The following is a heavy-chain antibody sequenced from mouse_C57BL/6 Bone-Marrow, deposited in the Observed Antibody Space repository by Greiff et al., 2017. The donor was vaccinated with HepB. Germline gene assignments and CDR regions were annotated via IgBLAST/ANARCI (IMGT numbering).Heavy chain of an antibody. D-gene: IGHD3-2*02. Sequence: EVQLQESGGGLVQPGGSLSLSCAASGFTFTDYYMSWVRQPPGKALEWLGFIRNKANGYTTEYSASVKGRFTISRDNSQSILYLQMNALRAEDSATYYCARHIRPLWAMDYWGQGTSVTVSS. CDR2: IRNKANGYTT. J-gene: IGHJ4*01. V-gene: IGHV7-3*01. CDR1: GFTFTDYY. CDR3: ARHIRPLWAMDY.